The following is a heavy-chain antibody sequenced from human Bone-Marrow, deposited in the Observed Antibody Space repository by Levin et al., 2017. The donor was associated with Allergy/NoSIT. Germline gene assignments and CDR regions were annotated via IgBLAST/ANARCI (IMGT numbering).Heavy chain of an antibody. J-gene: IGHJ5*02. Sequence: ASVKVSCKASGYTFTSYDINWVRQATGQGLEWMGWMNPNSGNTGYAQKFQGRVTMTRNTSISTAYMELSSLRSEDTAVYYCARGLFPTYSSGWYILLQRDSNWFDPWGQGTLVTVSS. V-gene: IGHV1-8*01. D-gene: IGHD6-19*01. CDR1: GYTFTSYD. CDR3: ARGLFPTYSSGWYILLQRDSNWFDP. CDR2: MNPNSGNT.